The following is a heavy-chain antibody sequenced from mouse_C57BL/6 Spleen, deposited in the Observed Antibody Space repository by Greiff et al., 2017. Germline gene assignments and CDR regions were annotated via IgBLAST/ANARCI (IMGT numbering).Heavy chain of an antibody. CDR1: GYTFTSYW. J-gene: IGHJ4*01. CDR2: IYPNSGGT. Sequence: QVQLQQPGAELVKPGASVKLSCKASGYTFTSYWMHWVKQRPGRGLEWIGRIYPNSGGTKYNEKFKSKATLTVDKPSSTADMQLSSLASEDSEVYYCASEDGYYDAMDYWGQGASVTVSS. D-gene: IGHD2-3*01. CDR3: ASEDGYYDAMDY. V-gene: IGHV1-72*01.